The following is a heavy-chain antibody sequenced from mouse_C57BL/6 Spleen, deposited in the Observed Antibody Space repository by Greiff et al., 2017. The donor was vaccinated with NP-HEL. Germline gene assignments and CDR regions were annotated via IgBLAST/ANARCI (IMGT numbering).Heavy chain of an antibody. J-gene: IGHJ2*01. CDR3: ASLYGSSYFLDY. Sequence: VQLKHSGPELVKPGASVKISCKASGYTFTDYYMNWVKQSHGKSLEWIGDINPNNGGTSYNQKFKGKATLTVDKSSRTAYMELRSLTSEDSAVYYCASLYGSSYFLDYWGQGTTLTVSS. D-gene: IGHD1-1*01. CDR1: GYTFTDYY. CDR2: INPNNGGT. V-gene: IGHV1-26*01.